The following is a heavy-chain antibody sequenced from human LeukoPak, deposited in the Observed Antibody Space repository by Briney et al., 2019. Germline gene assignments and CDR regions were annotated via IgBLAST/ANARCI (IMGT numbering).Heavy chain of an antibody. V-gene: IGHV3-30*02. CDR2: ISYDANAK. CDR1: GFTFSSDG. J-gene: IGHJ4*02. Sequence: GGSLRLSCATSGFTFSSDGIHWVRQAPGKGLEWVSIISYDANAKHYADSVKGRFLISRDNTKNTVYLEMSSLRPEDTAVYYCAKGMSRDSYYFDYWGQGTLVTVSS. D-gene: IGHD5-24*01. CDR3: AKGMSRDSYYFDY.